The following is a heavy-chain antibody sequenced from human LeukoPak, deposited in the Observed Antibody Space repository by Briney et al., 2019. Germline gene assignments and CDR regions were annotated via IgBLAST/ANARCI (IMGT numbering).Heavy chain of an antibody. V-gene: IGHV4-39*02. J-gene: IGHJ4*02. D-gene: IGHD4-17*01. CDR1: GGSISSSTYY. CDR2: IYYSGST. CDR3: ARDYGDYAFDS. Sequence: SETLSLTCSVSGGSISSSTYYWGWIRQPPGQGLDWIGSIYYSGSTYYNPSLKSRVTISVDTSKNQFSLKLTSVTAADTAVYYCARDYGDYAFDSWGQGTLVTVSS.